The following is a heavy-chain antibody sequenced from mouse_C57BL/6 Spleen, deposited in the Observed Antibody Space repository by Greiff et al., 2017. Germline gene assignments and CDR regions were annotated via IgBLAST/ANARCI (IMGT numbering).Heavy chain of an antibody. J-gene: IGHJ2*01. Sequence: VMLVESGAELVRPGASVKLSCKASGYTFTDYYINWVKQRPGQGLEWIARIYPGSGNTYYNEKFKGKATLTAEKSSSTAYMQLSSLTSEDSAVYFCARGDSSGYGYWGQGTTLTVSS. CDR1: GYTFTDYY. V-gene: IGHV1-76*01. CDR3: ARGDSSGYGY. CDR2: IYPGSGNT. D-gene: IGHD3-2*02.